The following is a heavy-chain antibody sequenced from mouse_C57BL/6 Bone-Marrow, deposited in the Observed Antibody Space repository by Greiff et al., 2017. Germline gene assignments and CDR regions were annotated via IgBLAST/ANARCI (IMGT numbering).Heavy chain of an antibody. D-gene: IGHD2-4*01. Sequence: QVQLQQSGPGILQPSQTLSLTCSFSGFSLSTFGMGVGWIRQPSGKGLEWLAHIWWDDDKYYNPALKSRLTISKDTSKNQVFLKIANVDTAETATYYCARITGLRRGAWFAYWGQGTLVTVSA. J-gene: IGHJ3*01. CDR1: GFSLSTFGMG. CDR3: ARITGLRRGAWFAY. CDR2: IWWDDDK. V-gene: IGHV8-8*01.